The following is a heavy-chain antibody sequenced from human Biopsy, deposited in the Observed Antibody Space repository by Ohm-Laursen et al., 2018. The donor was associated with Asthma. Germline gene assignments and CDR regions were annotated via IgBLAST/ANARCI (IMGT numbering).Heavy chain of an antibody. V-gene: IGHV1-24*01. D-gene: IGHD4-17*01. CDR3: ASDFPKDYVRYNFQF. Sequence: ASVKVSCKLSGYSLTDLSMHWVRQAPGQGLEWMGGHDHEEGGTVNARRFQGRVTMTGDTSTDTAYTELSSLSSDDTAVYYCASDFPKDYVRYNFQFWGQGTLVTVSS. CDR1: GYSLTDLS. CDR2: HDHEEGGT. J-gene: IGHJ4*02.